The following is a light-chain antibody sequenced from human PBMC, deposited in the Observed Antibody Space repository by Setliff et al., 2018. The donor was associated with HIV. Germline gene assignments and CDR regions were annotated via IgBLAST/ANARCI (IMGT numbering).Light chain of an antibody. V-gene: IGLV2-23*02. CDR1: SSDVGSYNL. J-gene: IGLJ1*01. Sequence: QSALTQPASVSGSPGQSITISWTGTSSDVGSYNLVSWYQQHPGKAPQLIIYEVSKRPSGVSNRFSGSKSGNTASLTISGLQAEDEADYYCCSYAGSSTYVFGTGTKVTVL. CDR3: CSYAGSSTYV. CDR2: EVS.